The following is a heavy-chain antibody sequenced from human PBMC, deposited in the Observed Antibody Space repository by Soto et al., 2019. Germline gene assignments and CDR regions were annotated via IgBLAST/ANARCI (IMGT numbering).Heavy chain of an antibody. CDR3: ARRYSSSFDF. Sequence: QVQLQESGPGLVKPSETLSLTCTVSGGSISSYYWSWIRQPPGKGLEWIGYIYYSGSTNYNPSLTRRVTISVDTTKNQFPLKLSSVTAADTAVYYCARRYSSSFDFWGQGTLVTVSS. CDR2: IYYSGST. CDR1: GGSISSYY. D-gene: IGHD6-13*01. V-gene: IGHV4-59*08. J-gene: IGHJ4*02.